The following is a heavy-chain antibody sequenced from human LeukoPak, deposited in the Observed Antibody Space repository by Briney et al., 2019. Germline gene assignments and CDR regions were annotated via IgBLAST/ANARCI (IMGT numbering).Heavy chain of an antibody. CDR2: IYHSGST. V-gene: IGHV4-38-2*02. CDR3: ARPLHYYDSSGRNDAFDI. CDR1: GYSISSGYY. J-gene: IGHJ3*02. D-gene: IGHD3-22*01. Sequence: SETLSLTCTVSGYSISSGYYWGWIRPPPGKGLEWIGSIYHSGSTYYNPSLKSRVTISVDTSKNQFSLKLSSVTAADTAVYYCARPLHYYDSSGRNDAFDIWGQGTMVTVSS.